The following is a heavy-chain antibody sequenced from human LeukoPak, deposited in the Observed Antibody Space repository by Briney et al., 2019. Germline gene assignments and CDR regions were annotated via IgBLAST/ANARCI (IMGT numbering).Heavy chain of an antibody. V-gene: IGHV3-30*03. CDR3: ARGVSAVGGCYYGMDV. J-gene: IGHJ6*02. CDR1: GFILSSHA. Sequence: QPGGSLRLSCAASGFILSSHAMHWVRQAPGKGLEWVALISGNGNKFYSDSVEGRVTISSDNPKNTVNLQMNSLRSDDTAVYYCARGVSAVGGCYYGMDVWGQGTTVTVSS. CDR2: ISGNGNK. D-gene: IGHD6-13*01.